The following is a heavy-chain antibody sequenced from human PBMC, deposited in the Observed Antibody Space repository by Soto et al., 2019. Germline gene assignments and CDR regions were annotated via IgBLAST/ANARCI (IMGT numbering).Heavy chain of an antibody. CDR3: TTDKGYSSGWYPWFDP. V-gene: IGHV3-73*01. CDR2: IRSKANSYAT. CDR1: GFTFSGSA. Sequence: GGSLRLSCAASGFTFSGSAMHWVRQASGKGLEWVGRIRSKANSYATAYAASVKGRFTISRDDSKNTAYLQMNSLKTEDTAVYYCTTDKGYSSGWYPWFDPWGQGTLVTVSS. D-gene: IGHD6-19*01. J-gene: IGHJ5*02.